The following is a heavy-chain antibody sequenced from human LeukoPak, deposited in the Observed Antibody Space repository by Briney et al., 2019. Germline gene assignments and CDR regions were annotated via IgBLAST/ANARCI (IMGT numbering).Heavy chain of an antibody. D-gene: IGHD1-26*01. CDR1: GGSFSGYD. V-gene: IGHV4-34*01. CDR3: ARGVFDGSYFAC. Sequence: PSETLSLTCAVHGGSFSGYDWHWIRQPPGKGLEWIGEVNPSGNTNYNPSLKSRVTISVDTSKTQFSLNLSSVTAADTAVYYCARGVFDGSYFACWGQGTLVTVSS. CDR2: VNPSGNT. J-gene: IGHJ4*02.